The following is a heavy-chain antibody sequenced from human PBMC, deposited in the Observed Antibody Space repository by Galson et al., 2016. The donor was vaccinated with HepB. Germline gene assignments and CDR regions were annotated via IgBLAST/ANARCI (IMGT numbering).Heavy chain of an antibody. CDR3: ARLVAADASVEASDV. CDR1: GGDFSSYA. D-gene: IGHD6-13*01. J-gene: IGHJ3*01. V-gene: IGHV7-4-1*02. Sequence: SVKVSCKASGGDFSSYAVSWVRQAPGQGLEWMGWIHTRTGSPSYAQGFTGRYVFSLDTSVSTAYLEISGLKAEDTGVYYCARLVAADASVEASDVWGQGTLVTVSS. CDR2: IHTRTGSP.